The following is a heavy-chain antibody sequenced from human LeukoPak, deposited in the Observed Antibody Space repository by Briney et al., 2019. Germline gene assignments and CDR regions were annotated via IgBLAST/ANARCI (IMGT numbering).Heavy chain of an antibody. CDR3: ARSIAAAGNFDY. Sequence: PGGSLRLSCAASGFTFCSYAMSWVRQAPGKGLEWVSAISGSGGSTYYADSVKGRFTISRDNSKNTLYLQMNSLRAEDTAVYYCARSIAAAGNFDYWGQGTLVTVSS. V-gene: IGHV3-23*01. D-gene: IGHD6-13*01. CDR2: ISGSGGST. J-gene: IGHJ4*02. CDR1: GFTFCSYA.